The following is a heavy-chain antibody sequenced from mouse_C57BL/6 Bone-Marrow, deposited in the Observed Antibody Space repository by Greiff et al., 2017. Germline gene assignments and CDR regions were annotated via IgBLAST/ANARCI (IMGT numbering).Heavy chain of an antibody. Sequence: VQLQQLGAELVRPGSSVKLSCKASGYTFTSYWMHWVKQRPIQGLEWIGNIDPSDSETHYNQKFKDKATLTVDKSSSTAYMQLSSLTSEDSAVYCCERSDGYYSCWYFYFWGTGTTVTVSS. CDR2: IDPSDSET. J-gene: IGHJ1*03. CDR3: ERSDGYYSCWYFYF. V-gene: IGHV1-52*01. CDR1: GYTFTSYW. D-gene: IGHD2-3*01.